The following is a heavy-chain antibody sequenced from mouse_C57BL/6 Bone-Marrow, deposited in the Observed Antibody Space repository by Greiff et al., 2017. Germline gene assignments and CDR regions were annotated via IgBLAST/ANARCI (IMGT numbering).Heavy chain of an antibody. D-gene: IGHD2-2*01. J-gene: IGHJ3*01. Sequence: DVKLVESGGGLVQPKGSLKLSCAASGFTFNTYAMHWVRQAPGKGLEWVARIRSKSSNYATYYADSVKDRFTISRDDSQSMLYLQMNNLKTEDTAMYYCVRDFTAVTRTWFAYWGQGTLVTVSA. CDR1: GFTFNTYA. CDR2: IRSKSSNYAT. V-gene: IGHV10-3*01. CDR3: VRDFTAVTRTWFAY.